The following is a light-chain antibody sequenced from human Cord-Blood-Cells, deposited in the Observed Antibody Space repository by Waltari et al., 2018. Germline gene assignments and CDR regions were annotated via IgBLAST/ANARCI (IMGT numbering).Light chain of an antibody. CDR2: DVS. CDR1: SSDVGGYNY. J-gene: IGLJ3*02. Sequence: QSALTQPASVSGSPGQSITISCTGTSSDVGGYNYFSWYQQHPGKAPKLMIYDVSNRPSGVSNRFSGSKSGNTASLTISGLQAEDEADYYCSSYTSSSTVLGGGTKLTVL. CDR3: SSYTSSSTV. V-gene: IGLV2-14*01.